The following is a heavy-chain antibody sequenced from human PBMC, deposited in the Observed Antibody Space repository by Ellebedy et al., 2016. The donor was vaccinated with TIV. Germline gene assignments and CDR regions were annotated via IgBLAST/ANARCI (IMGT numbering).Heavy chain of an antibody. Sequence: PGGSLRLSCVVSGFNFRSYWMHWVRQAPGKGLAWVSHVNGDESTTVYADSVKGRFTISKDIAKSTLFLQMNSLRAEDTAVYYCVRDRGRPDSFDLWGRGTMVIVSS. CDR2: VNGDESTT. CDR3: VRDRGRPDSFDL. V-gene: IGHV3-74*01. CDR1: GFNFRSYW. J-gene: IGHJ3*01.